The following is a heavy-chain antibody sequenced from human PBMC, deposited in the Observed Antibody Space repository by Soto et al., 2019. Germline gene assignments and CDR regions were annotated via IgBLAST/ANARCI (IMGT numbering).Heavy chain of an antibody. CDR3: AKDYRAVQRVWHLFDY. CDR2: ISYDGSNK. V-gene: IGHV3-30*18. CDR1: GFTFSSYG. Sequence: PGGSLRLSCAASGFTFSSYGMHWVRQAPGKGLEWVAVISYDGSNKYYADSVKGRFTISRDNSKNTLYLQMNSLRAEDTAVYYCAKDYRAVQRVWHLFDYWGQGTLVTVSS. D-gene: IGHD3-16*01. J-gene: IGHJ4*02.